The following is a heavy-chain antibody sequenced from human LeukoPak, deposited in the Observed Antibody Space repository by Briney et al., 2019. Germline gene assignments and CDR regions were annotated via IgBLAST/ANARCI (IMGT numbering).Heavy chain of an antibody. CDR1: GYTFTGYY. V-gene: IGHV1-2*02. Sequence: SSVKVSCKGSGYTFTGYYMHWVRQAPGQGLEWVGGLNPNSGDTNYAQKFQGRVTMTRDTSMSTAYMELSGLRFDDAAVYYCARDGEVRQGHCSTTSCPVDYWGQGTLITVSS. CDR3: ARDGEVRQGHCSTTSCPVDY. CDR2: LNPNSGDT. D-gene: IGHD2-2*01. J-gene: IGHJ4*02.